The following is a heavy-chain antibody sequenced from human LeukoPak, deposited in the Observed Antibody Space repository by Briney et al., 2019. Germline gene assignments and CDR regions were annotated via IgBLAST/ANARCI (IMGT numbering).Heavy chain of an antibody. CDR2: ISWNSGSI. Sequence: GGSLRLSCAASGFTFDDYAMHWVRQAPGMGLEWVSGISWNSGSIGYADSVKGRFTISRDNAKNSLYLQMNSLRAEDTALYYCAKDTGYSSSWFDYWGQGTLVTVSS. J-gene: IGHJ4*02. CDR1: GFTFDDYA. CDR3: AKDTGYSSSWFDY. D-gene: IGHD6-13*01. V-gene: IGHV3-9*01.